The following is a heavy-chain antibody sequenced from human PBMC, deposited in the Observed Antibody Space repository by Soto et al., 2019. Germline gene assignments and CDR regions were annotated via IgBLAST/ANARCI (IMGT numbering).Heavy chain of an antibody. CDR1: GGSISNYY. Sequence: SETLSLTCTVSGGSISNYYWNWIRQSPGKGLEWIGYIYSSGSTHYNPSLQNRVTISIDTSKNQVSLKVNSVTAADTAVYYCARDKITGLFDYWGQGTLVTVSS. J-gene: IGHJ4*02. CDR3: ARDKITGLFDY. V-gene: IGHV4-59*01. D-gene: IGHD2-8*02. CDR2: IYSSGST.